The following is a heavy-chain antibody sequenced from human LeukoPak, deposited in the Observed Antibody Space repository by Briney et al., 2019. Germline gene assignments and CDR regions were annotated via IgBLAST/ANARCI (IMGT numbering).Heavy chain of an antibody. CDR2: IRYDGSNK. V-gene: IGHV3-30*02. CDR3: AKIRSNLGYCSSTSCRGDAFDI. D-gene: IGHD2-2*01. Sequence: GGSLRLSCAASGFTFSSYGMHWVRQAPGKGLEWVAFIRYDGSNKYYADSVKGRFTISRDNSKNTLYLRMNSLRAEDTAVYYCAKIRSNLGYCSSTSCRGDAFDIWGQGTMVTVSS. J-gene: IGHJ3*02. CDR1: GFTFSSYG.